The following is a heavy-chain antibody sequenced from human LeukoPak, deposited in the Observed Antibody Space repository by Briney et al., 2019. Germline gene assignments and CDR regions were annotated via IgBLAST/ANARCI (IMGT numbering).Heavy chain of an antibody. V-gene: IGHV4-39*01. J-gene: IGHJ4*02. CDR1: GGSISSSSYY. CDR2: IYYSGST. D-gene: IGHD6-13*01. CDR3: ARQPSSSWYGAYYFDY. Sequence: SETLSLTCIVSGGSISSSSYYWGWIRQPPGKGLEWIGSIYYSGSTHYNPSLKSRVTISVDTSKNQFSLKLSSVTAADTAVYYCARQPSSSWYGAYYFDYWGQGTLVTVSS.